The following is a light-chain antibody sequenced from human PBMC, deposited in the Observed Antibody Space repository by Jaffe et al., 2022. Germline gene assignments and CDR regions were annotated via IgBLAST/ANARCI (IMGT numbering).Light chain of an antibody. J-gene: IGKJ1*01. CDR3: QQYNSYPGT. CDR1: QSIGSW. V-gene: IGKV1-5*03. CDR2: KAS. Sequence: DIQMTQSPSTLSASVGDRVTITCRASQSIGSWLAWYQQKPGKAPKLLIYKASSLESGVPSRFSGSGSGTEFTLTISSLQPDDFATYYCQQYNSYPGTFGQGTKVEIK.